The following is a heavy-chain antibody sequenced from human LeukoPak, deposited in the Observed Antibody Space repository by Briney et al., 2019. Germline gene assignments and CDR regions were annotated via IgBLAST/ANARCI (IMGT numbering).Heavy chain of an antibody. CDR1: GGSVSSRSYY. V-gene: IGHV4-61*01. CDR3: ARDQGDCSGGSCYVWFDP. CDR2: IYYSGST. J-gene: IGHJ5*02. D-gene: IGHD2-15*01. Sequence: PSETLSLTCTVSGGSVSSRSYYWSWIRQPPGKGLEWIGYIYYSGSTNYNPSLKSRVTISVDTSKNQFSLKLSSVTAADTAVYYCARDQGDCSGGSCYVWFDPWGQGTLVTVSS.